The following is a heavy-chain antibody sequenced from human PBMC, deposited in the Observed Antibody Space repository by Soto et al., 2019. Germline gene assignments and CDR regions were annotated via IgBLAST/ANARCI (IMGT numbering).Heavy chain of an antibody. CDR2: VYYTGST. V-gene: IGHV4-30-4*01. CDR3: AGGRGRQQLVMSYYYGMDV. J-gene: IGHJ6*02. Sequence: SETLSLTCTVSGASIRSTDYYWRWIRPAPGKGLEWIGYVYYTGSTYYNPSLMSRLTISVDTSKNQFSLNLSSVTAADTAVYYCAGGRGRQQLVMSYYYGMDVWGQGTTVTVSS. CDR1: GASIRSTDYY. D-gene: IGHD6-13*01.